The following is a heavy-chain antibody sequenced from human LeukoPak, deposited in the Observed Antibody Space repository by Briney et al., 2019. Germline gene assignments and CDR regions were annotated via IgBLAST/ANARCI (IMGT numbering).Heavy chain of an antibody. D-gene: IGHD3-22*01. CDR1: GFTFSSYW. J-gene: IGHJ4*02. V-gene: IGHV3-74*01. CDR3: ARRYYYDSSGYYSLAFDY. CDR2: INSDGSST. Sequence: GGSLRLSCAASGFTFSSYWMHWVRHAPGKGLVWVSRINSDGSSTSYADSVKGRFTISRDNAKNTLYLQMNSLRAEDTAVYYCARRYYYDSSGYYSLAFDYWGRGTLVTVSS.